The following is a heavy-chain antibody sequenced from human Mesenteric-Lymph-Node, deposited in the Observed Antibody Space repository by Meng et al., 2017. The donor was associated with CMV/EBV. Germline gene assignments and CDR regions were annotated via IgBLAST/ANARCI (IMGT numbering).Heavy chain of an antibody. D-gene: IGHD4-23*01. V-gene: IGHV3-30-3*01. CDR1: GFTFSGYA. CDR3: ARTTRGQYGGGWFDP. J-gene: IGHJ5*02. CDR2: ISYVGSNK. Sequence: SGFTFSGYAMHWVRQAPGKGLGWVAVISYVGSNKYYADSVKGRFTISRDNSKNTLYLQMNSLRAEDTAVYYCARTTRGQYGGGWFDPWGQGTLVTVSS.